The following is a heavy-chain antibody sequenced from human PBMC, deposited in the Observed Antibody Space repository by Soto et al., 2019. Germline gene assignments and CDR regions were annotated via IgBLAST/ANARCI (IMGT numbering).Heavy chain of an antibody. Sequence: QLKLQESGSGVVKPSQTLSLTGAVSGGSVSSGVFSWNWIRQPPGQVLEWIGYISHGGSPHYTPSIRGRGSISVDRSTNVSSLNLTSMTPADTAVYFCARGHYYYAMDVWGQGTTVTCSS. V-gene: IGHV4-30-2*01. CDR1: GGSVSSGVFS. CDR2: ISHGGSP. J-gene: IGHJ6*02. CDR3: ARGHYYYAMDV.